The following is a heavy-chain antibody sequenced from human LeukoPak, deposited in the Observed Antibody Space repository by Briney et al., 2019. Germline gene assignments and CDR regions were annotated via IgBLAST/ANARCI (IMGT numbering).Heavy chain of an antibody. V-gene: IGHV3-23*01. Sequence: GGSLRLAWPVSGVTFSKYAMSWFRQAAGKGLEWVSGISNTVGGTPYADSVEGRFSICRDNSKNILFLQMNSLTVDDTGVYYCAKLLGTIYPLWGMDVWGQGTTVTVS. D-gene: IGHD2-21*01. CDR3: AKLLGTIYPLWGMDV. CDR2: ISNTVGGT. J-gene: IGHJ6*02. CDR1: GVTFSKYA.